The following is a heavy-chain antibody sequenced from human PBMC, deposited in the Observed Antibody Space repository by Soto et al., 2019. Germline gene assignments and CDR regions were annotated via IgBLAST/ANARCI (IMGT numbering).Heavy chain of an antibody. Sequence: EVQLLESGGDLVQPGGSLRLSCVASGFTFSSFAISWVRQAPGKGLEWVSTLSGSGGDTYYADSVNGRFTISRDKSKNKLYLQMDRLSVEDTAVCYCAKRGGYDYVWKSYRPDYWGQGTLVTVSS. J-gene: IGHJ4*02. CDR1: GFTFSSFA. CDR2: LSGSGGDT. CDR3: AKRGGYDYVWKSYRPDY. D-gene: IGHD3-16*02. V-gene: IGHV3-23*01.